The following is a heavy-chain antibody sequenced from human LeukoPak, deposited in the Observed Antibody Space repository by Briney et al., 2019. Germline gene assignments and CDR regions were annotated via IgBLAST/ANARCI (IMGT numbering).Heavy chain of an antibody. D-gene: IGHD1-26*01. CDR1: GFTFDDYA. V-gene: IGHV3-9*01. J-gene: IGHJ4*02. Sequence: GRSLRLSCAASGFTFDDYAMHWVRQAPGKGLEWVSGISWNSGSIGYADSVKGRFTISRDNAKNSLYLQMNSLRAEDTALYYCAKGLQGSLDYWGQGTLVTVSS. CDR3: AKGLQGSLDY. CDR2: ISWNSGSI.